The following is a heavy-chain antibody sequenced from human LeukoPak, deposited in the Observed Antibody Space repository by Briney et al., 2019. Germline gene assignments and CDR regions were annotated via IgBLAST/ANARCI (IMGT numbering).Heavy chain of an antibody. CDR2: FDPEDGET. J-gene: IGHJ4*02. Sequence: GASVKVSCKVSGYTLTELSMHWVRQAPGKGLEWMGGFDPEDGETIYAQKFQGRVTMTEDTSTDTAYMELSSLRSEDTAVYYCATSSDIVATLSSGGFDYWGQGTLVPVSS. CDR1: GYTLTELS. V-gene: IGHV1-24*01. D-gene: IGHD5-12*01. CDR3: ATSSDIVATLSSGGFDY.